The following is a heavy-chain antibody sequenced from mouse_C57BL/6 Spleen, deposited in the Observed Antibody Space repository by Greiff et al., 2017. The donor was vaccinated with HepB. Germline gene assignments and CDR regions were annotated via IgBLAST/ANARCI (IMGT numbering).Heavy chain of an antibody. V-gene: IGHV1-55*01. CDR1: GYTFTSYW. CDR3: ARSDGSGYTWFAY. D-gene: IGHD3-2*02. J-gene: IGHJ3*01. CDR2: IYPGSGST. Sequence: QVQLQQPGAELVKPGASVKMSCKASGYTFTSYWITWVKQRPGLGLEWIGDIYPGSGSTNYNEKFKSKATLTVDTSSSTAYMQLSSLTSEDSAVYYCARSDGSGYTWFAYWGQGTLVTVSA.